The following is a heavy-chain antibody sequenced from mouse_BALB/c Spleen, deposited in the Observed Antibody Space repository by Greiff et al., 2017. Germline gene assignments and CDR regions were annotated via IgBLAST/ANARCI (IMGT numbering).Heavy chain of an antibody. Sequence: EVQGVESGGGLVQPGGSRKLSCAASGFTFSSFGMHWVRQAPEKGLEWVAYISSGSSTIYYADTVKGRFTISRDNPKNTLFLQMTSLRSEDTAMYYCAREGAYDYFAWFAYWGQGTLVTVSA. D-gene: IGHD2-4*01. CDR2: ISSGSSTI. J-gene: IGHJ3*01. V-gene: IGHV5-17*02. CDR1: GFTFSSFG. CDR3: AREGAYDYFAWFAY.